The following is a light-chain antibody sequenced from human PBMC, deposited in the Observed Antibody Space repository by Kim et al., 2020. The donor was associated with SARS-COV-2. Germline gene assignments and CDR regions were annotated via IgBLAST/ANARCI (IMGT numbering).Light chain of an antibody. CDR3: QQYNSYLYA. V-gene: IGKV1-5*01. J-gene: IGKJ2*01. Sequence: GDRVTITCRASQSISSWLAWYQQKPGKAPKLLIYDASSWESGVPSRFSGSGSGTEFTLTISSMQPDDFATYYCQQYNSYLYAFGQGTKLEI. CDR2: DAS. CDR1: QSISSW.